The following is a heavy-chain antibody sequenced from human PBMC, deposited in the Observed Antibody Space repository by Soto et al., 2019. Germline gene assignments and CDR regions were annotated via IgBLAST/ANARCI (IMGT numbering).Heavy chain of an antibody. CDR1: VFIFRDAW. CDR3: VAGSPFDY. V-gene: IGHV3-15*05. J-gene: IGHJ4*02. D-gene: IGHD2-21*01. CDR2: VKSKSEGGTT. Sequence: GGSLRLSCASSVFIFRDAWISCVRQAPGKGLEWIGRVKSKSEGGTTDYAALVKGRFTVSRDDSINTVSLQMDSLKMEDTAVYFCVAGSPFDYWGQGTLVTVSS.